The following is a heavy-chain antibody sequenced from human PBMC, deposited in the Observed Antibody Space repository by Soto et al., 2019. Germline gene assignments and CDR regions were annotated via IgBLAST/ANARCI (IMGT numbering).Heavy chain of an antibody. V-gene: IGHV3-43*01. Sequence: EVQLVESGGVVVQPGGSLRLSCAASGFTFDDYTMHWVRQAPGKSLEWVSLISWDGGKTYYADSVKGRFTISRDNSKNFLHLQMNSLTTEDSASYYCGKDRAAVTCAYYYYAMDVWGQGTTVTVSS. CDR3: GKDRAAVTCAYYYYAMDV. CDR2: ISWDGGKT. D-gene: IGHD2-21*02. CDR1: GFTFDDYT. J-gene: IGHJ6*02.